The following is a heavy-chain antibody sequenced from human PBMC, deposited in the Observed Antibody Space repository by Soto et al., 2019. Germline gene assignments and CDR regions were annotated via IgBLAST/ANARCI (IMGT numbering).Heavy chain of an antibody. CDR3: ARERSVGYCITTTCPKPFYYYAMDV. V-gene: IGHV1-69*13. CDR2: IIPIFGTR. J-gene: IGHJ6*02. CDR1: GGTFTTYA. Sequence: SVKVSCKPSGGTFTTYAFSWVRQAPGQGLEGMGGIIPIFGTRDYAQNFPDRVTTTAHESTRTASMELSSLRSDDTAVYYCARERSVGYCITTTCPKPFYYYAMDVWGQGTTVTVPS. D-gene: IGHD2-2*01.